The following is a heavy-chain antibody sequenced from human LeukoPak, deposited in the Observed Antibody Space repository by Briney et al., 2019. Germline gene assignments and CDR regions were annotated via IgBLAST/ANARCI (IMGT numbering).Heavy chain of an antibody. CDR2: ISYDGSNK. CDR3: ARGQTLAAAGKVWYYYYYMDV. D-gene: IGHD6-13*01. CDR1: GFTFSSYA. Sequence: QAGGSLRLSCAASGFTFSSYAMHWVRQAPGKGLEWVAVISYDGSNKYYADSVKGRFTISRDNSKNTLYLQMNSLRAEDTAVYYCARGQTLAAAGKVWYYYYYMDVWGKGPRSPSP. J-gene: IGHJ6*03. V-gene: IGHV3-30*04.